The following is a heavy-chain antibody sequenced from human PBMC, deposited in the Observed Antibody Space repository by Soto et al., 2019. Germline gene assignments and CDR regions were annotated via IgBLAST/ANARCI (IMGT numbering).Heavy chain of an antibody. J-gene: IGHJ4*02. Sequence: SETLSLTCTVSGGSISSYYWNWIRQPPGKGLEWIGYIHYSGSTNYNPSLKSRVTISVDTSNNQFSLKLSSVTAADTAVYYCATGSFSAMFRGFFMSPPGAQGPRVTVPS. V-gene: IGHV4-59*01. CDR2: IHYSGST. CDR3: ATGSFSAMFRGFFMSPP. CDR1: GGSISSYY. D-gene: IGHD3-10*01.